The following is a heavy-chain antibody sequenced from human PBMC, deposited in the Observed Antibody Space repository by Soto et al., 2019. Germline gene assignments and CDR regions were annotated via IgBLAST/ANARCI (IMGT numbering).Heavy chain of an antibody. CDR1: GFTFSSYW. Sequence: PGGSLRLSCAASGFTFSSYWMSWVRQAPGKGLEWVANIKQDGSEKYYVDSVKGRFTISRDNAKNSLYLQMNSLRAEDTAVYYCARVQITIFGVVIIPHDAFDIWGQGTMVT. D-gene: IGHD3-3*01. J-gene: IGHJ3*02. CDR2: IKQDGSEK. V-gene: IGHV3-7*01. CDR3: ARVQITIFGVVIIPHDAFDI.